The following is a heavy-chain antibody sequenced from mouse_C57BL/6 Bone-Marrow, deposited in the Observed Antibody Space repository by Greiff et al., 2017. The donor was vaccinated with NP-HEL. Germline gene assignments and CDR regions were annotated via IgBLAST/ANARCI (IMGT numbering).Heavy chain of an antibody. CDR2: SRNKANDYTT. Sequence: EVNVVESGGGLVQSGRSLRLSCATSGFTFSDFYMEWVRQAPGKGLEWIAASRNKANDYTTEYSASVKGRFIVSRDTSQSILYLQMNALRAEDTAIYYCARDAYGRGDAMDYWGQGTSVTVSS. CDR3: ARDAYGRGDAMDY. V-gene: IGHV7-1*01. D-gene: IGHD1-1*01. CDR1: GFTFSDFY. J-gene: IGHJ4*01.